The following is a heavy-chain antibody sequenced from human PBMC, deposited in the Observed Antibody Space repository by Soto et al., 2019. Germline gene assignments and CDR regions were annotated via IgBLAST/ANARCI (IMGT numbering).Heavy chain of an antibody. J-gene: IGHJ6*03. D-gene: IGHD1-26*01. CDR1: GFTFSDYY. CDR3: AREVSYDYYYYYMDV. Sequence: GGSLRLSCAASGFTFSDYYMSWIRQAPGKGLEWVSYISSSGSTIYYADSVKGRFTISRDNAKNSLYLQMNSLRAEDTAVYYCAREVSYDYYYYYMDVWGKGTTVTVSS. V-gene: IGHV3-11*01. CDR2: ISSSGSTI.